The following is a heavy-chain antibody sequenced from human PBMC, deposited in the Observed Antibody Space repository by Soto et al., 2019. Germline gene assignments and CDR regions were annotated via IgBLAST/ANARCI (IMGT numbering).Heavy chain of an antibody. Sequence: EVQLLESGGGLVLPGGSLRLSCAASGFTFNAYAMTWVRQAPGKGLEWVSAIGGSGGNRYYAASVKGRFTISRDNSKDALXXQMNSLRVEDTAVYXXXXXXSDYINSVDHWGQGILVTVSS. CDR2: IGGSGGNR. V-gene: IGHV3-23*01. CDR3: XXXXSDYINSVDH. J-gene: IGHJ4*02. D-gene: IGHD4-4*01. CDR1: GFTFNAYA.